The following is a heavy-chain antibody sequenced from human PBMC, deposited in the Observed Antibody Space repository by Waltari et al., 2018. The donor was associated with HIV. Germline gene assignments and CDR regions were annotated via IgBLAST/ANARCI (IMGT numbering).Heavy chain of an antibody. CDR1: GFTVSSNY. J-gene: IGHJ4*02. V-gene: IGHV3-53*01. Sequence: EVQLVESGGGLIQPGGSLRLSCAASGFTVSSNYMRWVRQAPGKGREWVSVIYSGGSTYYADSVKGRFTISRDNSKNTLYLQMNSLRAEDTAVYYCAKGGDIVATATDYWGQGTLVTVSS. CDR2: IYSGGST. D-gene: IGHD5-12*01. CDR3: AKGGDIVATATDY.